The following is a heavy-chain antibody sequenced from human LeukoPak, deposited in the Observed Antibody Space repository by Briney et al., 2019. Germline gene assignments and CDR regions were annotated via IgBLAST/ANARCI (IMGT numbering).Heavy chain of an antibody. V-gene: IGHV1-46*01. CDR2: INPSGGST. CDR1: GYTFTSYY. Sequence: ASVNVSCKASGYTFTSYYMHWVRQALGQGLEWMGVINPSGGSTSYAQKFQGRVTMTRDTSTSTVYMELSSLRSEDTAVYYCARVERTYDYGGNSQLLDYWGQGTLVTVSS. CDR3: ARVERTYDYGGNSQLLDY. D-gene: IGHD4-23*01. J-gene: IGHJ4*02.